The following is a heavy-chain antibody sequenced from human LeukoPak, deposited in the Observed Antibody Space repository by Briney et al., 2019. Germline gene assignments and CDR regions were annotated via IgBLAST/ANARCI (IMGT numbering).Heavy chain of an antibody. D-gene: IGHD3-16*01. CDR3: AKDFLGEQPYYFDY. J-gene: IGHJ4*02. CDR1: GFTFSSYG. V-gene: IGHV3-30*18. Sequence: GGSLRLSCAASGFTFSSYGMHWVRQAPGKGLEWVAVISYDGSNKYYADSVKGRFTISRDNSKNTLYLQMNSLRAEDTAVYYCAKDFLGEQPYYFDYWGQGTLVTVSS. CDR2: ISYDGSNK.